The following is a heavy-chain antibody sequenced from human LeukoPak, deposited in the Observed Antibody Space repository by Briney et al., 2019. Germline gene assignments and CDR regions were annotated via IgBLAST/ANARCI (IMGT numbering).Heavy chain of an antibody. CDR1: GGSFSGYY. D-gene: IGHD3-22*01. CDR2: INHSGST. J-gene: IGHJ4*02. CDR3: ARDAFYYDSTLKPDYYFDC. Sequence: SETLSLTCAVYGGSFSGYYWSWIRQPPGKGLEWIGEINHSGSTNYNPSLKSRVTISVDTSKNQFSLKLSSVTAADTAVYYCARDAFYYDSTLKPDYYFDCWGQGTLVTVSS. V-gene: IGHV4-34*01.